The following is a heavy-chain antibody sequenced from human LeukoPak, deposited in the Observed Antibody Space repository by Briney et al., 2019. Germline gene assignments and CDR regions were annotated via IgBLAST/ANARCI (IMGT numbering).Heavy chain of an antibody. D-gene: IGHD3-3*01. CDR3: ARDLDVEDFWSSFPSPHAFDI. Sequence: ASVKVSCKASGYTFTGYYIHWVRQAPGQGLEWMGWINPNSGGTNYAQKFQGRVTMTRDTSISTAYMELSRLRSDDTAVYYCARDLDVEDFWSSFPSPHAFDIWGQGTMVTVSS. CDR1: GYTFTGYY. J-gene: IGHJ3*02. V-gene: IGHV1-2*02. CDR2: INPNSGGT.